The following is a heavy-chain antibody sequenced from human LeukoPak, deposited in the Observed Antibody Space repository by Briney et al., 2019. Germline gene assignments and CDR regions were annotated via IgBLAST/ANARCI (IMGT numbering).Heavy chain of an antibody. CDR3: ARPRGAVTTRSFDY. Sequence: PSETLSLTCAVYGGSFSGYYWSWIRQPPGKGLEWIGEINHSGSTNYNPSLKSRVTISVDTSKNQFSLKLSSVTAADTAVYYCARPRGAVTTRSFDYWGQGTPVTVSS. D-gene: IGHD4-11*01. J-gene: IGHJ4*02. V-gene: IGHV4-34*01. CDR1: GGSFSGYY. CDR2: INHSGST.